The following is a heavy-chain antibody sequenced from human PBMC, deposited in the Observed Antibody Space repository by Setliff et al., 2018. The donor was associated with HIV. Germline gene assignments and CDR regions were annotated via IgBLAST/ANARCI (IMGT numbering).Heavy chain of an antibody. Sequence: SGPTLVNPTQTLTLTCTFSGFSLSTSGVGVGWIRQPPGKALEWPALIYWDDDKRYSPSLKSRLTITKDTSKNQVVLTMTNVDPVDTATYYCAQLLLPLGAYNYETWGQGMLVTVSS. CDR1: GFSLSTSGVG. J-gene: IGHJ5*02. D-gene: IGHD1-1*01. V-gene: IGHV2-5*02. CDR3: AQLLLPLGAYNYET. CDR2: IYWDDDK.